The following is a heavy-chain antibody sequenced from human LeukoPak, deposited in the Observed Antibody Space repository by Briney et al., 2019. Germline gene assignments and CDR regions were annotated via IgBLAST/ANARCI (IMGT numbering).Heavy chain of an antibody. CDR1: GGSISSYY. V-gene: IGHV4-59*01. D-gene: IGHD6-19*01. Sequence: SETLSLTCTVSGGSISSYYWSWIRQPPGKGREWIGYIYYSGSTNYNPSLKSRVTISVDTSKNQFSLKLSSVTAADTAVYYCARDRSSGYYYYYMDVWGKGTTVTVSS. J-gene: IGHJ6*03. CDR3: ARDRSSGYYYYYMDV. CDR2: IYYSGST.